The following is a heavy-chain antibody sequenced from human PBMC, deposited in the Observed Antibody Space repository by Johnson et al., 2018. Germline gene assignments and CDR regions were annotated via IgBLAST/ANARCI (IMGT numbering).Heavy chain of an antibody. D-gene: IGHD3-10*02. V-gene: IGHV3-7*01. CDR2: INVDGGEL. Sequence: VQLVQSGGGLVQPGGSXRLSCAASGFTFSNYWMSWVRQAPGKGLEWLANINVDGGELYYVDSVEGRFTVSRDNAKNTLYFQMSSLRAEDTAMYHCARVFPYPMSRHYGLDVWGQGTTVTVSS. CDR1: GFTFSNYW. J-gene: IGHJ6*02. CDR3: ARVFPYPMSRHYGLDV.